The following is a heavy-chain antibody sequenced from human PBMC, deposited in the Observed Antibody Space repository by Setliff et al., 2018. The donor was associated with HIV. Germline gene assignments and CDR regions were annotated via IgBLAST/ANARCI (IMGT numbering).Heavy chain of an antibody. V-gene: IGHV3-43*01. D-gene: IGHD5-18*01. Sequence: PGGSLRLSCAASGFIFDDYTMHWVRQVPGKGLEWVSLISWNGANTYYADSVKGRFTISRDNSYNSLYLQMNSLRPEDTALYYCAKGPKRGNNYGLIDFWGWGTRVTVSS. CDR2: ISWNGANT. J-gene: IGHJ4*02. CDR3: AKGPKRGNNYGLIDF. CDR1: GFIFDDYT.